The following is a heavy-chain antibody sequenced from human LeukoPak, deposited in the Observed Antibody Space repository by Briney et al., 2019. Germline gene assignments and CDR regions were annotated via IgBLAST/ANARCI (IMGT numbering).Heavy chain of an antibody. CDR1: GGSFSGYY. V-gene: IGHV4-34*01. Sequence: PSETLSRTCAVYGGSFSGYYWSWIRQPPGKGLEWIGEINHSGSTNYNPSLKSRVTISVDTSKNQFSLKLSSVTAADTAVYYCARGRGSGWYKNAFDIWGQGTMVTVSS. CDR2: INHSGST. CDR3: ARGRGSGWYKNAFDI. D-gene: IGHD6-19*01. J-gene: IGHJ3*02.